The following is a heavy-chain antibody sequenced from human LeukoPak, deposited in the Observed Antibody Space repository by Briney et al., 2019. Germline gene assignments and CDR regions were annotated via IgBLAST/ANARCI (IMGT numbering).Heavy chain of an antibody. Sequence: GGSLRLSCAASGFSCSSYSMNWVRQAPGKGLEWVSSLSSTSSDKRYAESVTGRFTISRDNAKNSVNLQMNSLRVEDTAGYYCARQGRSYINPNRGWFDPWGQGTLVIVSS. CDR1: GFSCSSYS. CDR2: LSSTSSDK. J-gene: IGHJ5*02. V-gene: IGHV3-21*06. D-gene: IGHD2/OR15-2a*01. CDR3: ARQGRSYINPNRGWFDP.